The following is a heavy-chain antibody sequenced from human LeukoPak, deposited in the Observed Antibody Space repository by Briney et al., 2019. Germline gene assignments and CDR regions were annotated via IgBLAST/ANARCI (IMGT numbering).Heavy chain of an antibody. J-gene: IGHJ5*02. D-gene: IGHD5-12*01. V-gene: IGHV5-51*01. CDR2: IYPGDSDT. CDR3: ARQGGLREPMRWFDP. CDR1: GYSFTSYW. Sequence: GESLKISCKGSGYSFTSYWIGWVRQMPGKGLEWMGIIYPGDSDTRYSPSFQGQVTISADKSISTAYLQWSSLKASDTAMYYCARQGGLREPMRWFDPWGQGTLVTVSS.